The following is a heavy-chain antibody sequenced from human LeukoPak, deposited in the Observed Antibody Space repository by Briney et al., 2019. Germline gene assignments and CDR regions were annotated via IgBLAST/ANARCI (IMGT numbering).Heavy chain of an antibody. Sequence: SETLSLTRTVSGGSISSDYWSWIRQPPGKGLEWIGYIYHSGSTNYNPSLKSRVTISVGTSKNQFSLKLSSVTAADTAVYYCARVIAREYFDCWGQGTLVTVSS. CDR2: IYHSGST. V-gene: IGHV4-59*08. D-gene: IGHD2-21*01. CDR3: ARVIAREYFDC. CDR1: GGSISSDY. J-gene: IGHJ4*02.